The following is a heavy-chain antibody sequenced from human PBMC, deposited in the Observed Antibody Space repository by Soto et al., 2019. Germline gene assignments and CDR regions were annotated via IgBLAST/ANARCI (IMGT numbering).Heavy chain of an antibody. V-gene: IGHV3-21*04. D-gene: IGHD2-15*01. CDR1: GLNFEKCS. CDR3: AADTGDIEVVPATT. Sequence: GGSLRLSCTASGLNFEKCSFNWVRQPPGKGPEWLASISPASTYIRYADSVKGRFTISRDKARNSLSLQMMSLRADDTAMYYCAADTGDIEVVPATTWGQGTLVTVSS. J-gene: IGHJ4*02. CDR2: ISPASTYI.